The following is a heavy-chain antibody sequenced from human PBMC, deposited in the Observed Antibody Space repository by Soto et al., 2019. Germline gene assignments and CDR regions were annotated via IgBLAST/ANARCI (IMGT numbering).Heavy chain of an antibody. CDR1: GFSFSSHW. CDR3: TRGEMTLGSCSSTDCLFHY. D-gene: IGHD2-2*01. V-gene: IGHV3-74*01. J-gene: IGHJ4*02. Sequence: EVQLVESGGDLVQPGGSLRLSCVASGFSFSSHWLHWVRQVPGKGLVWVSRINPDGRLTVYADSVKGRFTISRDNAKNTLYLQMNSLRAEDTAVYYCTRGEMTLGSCSSTDCLFHYWGQGTLVTVSS. CDR2: INPDGRLT.